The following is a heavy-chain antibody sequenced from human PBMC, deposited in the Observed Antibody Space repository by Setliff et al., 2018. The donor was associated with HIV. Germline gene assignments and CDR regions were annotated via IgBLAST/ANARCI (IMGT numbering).Heavy chain of an antibody. Sequence: GGSLRLSCIGSGFTFRDFAMSWVRQAPGKGLEWVSFIRSKTYGGTTEYAASVKGRFTISRDDSKNTLYLQMNSLKTEDTAVYYCTTGTRLVDWGQGTLVTVSS. CDR1: GFTFRDFA. J-gene: IGHJ4*02. CDR3: TTGTRLVD. D-gene: IGHD2-21*01. V-gene: IGHV3-49*04. CDR2: IRSKTYGGTT.